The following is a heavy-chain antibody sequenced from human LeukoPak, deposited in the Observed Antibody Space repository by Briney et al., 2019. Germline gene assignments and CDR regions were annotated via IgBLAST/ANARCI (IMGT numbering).Heavy chain of an antibody. CDR3: ARSFGSGYDYYYYFMDV. J-gene: IGHJ6*03. CDR2: IIPIFGTA. CDR1: GGTFTSNA. V-gene: IGHV1-69*06. Sequence: SVKVSCKASGGTFTSNAISWVRQAPGQGLEWMGWIIPIFGTANYAQKFQGRVTITADKSTSTAYMELSSLRSEDTAVYFCARSFGSGYDYYYYFMDVWGKGTTVTVSS. D-gene: IGHD5-12*01.